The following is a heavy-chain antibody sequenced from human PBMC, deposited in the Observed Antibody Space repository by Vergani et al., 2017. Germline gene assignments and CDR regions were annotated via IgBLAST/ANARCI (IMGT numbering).Heavy chain of an antibody. CDR2: IYPGDSDT. Sequence: EVPLVQSGAEVKKPGESLKISCKGSGYSFTNYWIGWVRQMPGKGLEWMGIIYPGDSDTRYSPSFQGQVTITADKSISTAYLQGSSLKASDTAMYYCARTYYYASSGYYDSSYFDYWGQGTLVTVSS. D-gene: IGHD3-22*01. V-gene: IGHV5-51*01. CDR1: GYSFTNYW. J-gene: IGHJ4*02. CDR3: ARTYYYASSGYYDSSYFDY.